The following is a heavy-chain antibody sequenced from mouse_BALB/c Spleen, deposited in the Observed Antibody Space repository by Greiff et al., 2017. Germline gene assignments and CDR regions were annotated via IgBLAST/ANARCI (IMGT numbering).Heavy chain of an antibody. Sequence: VKLMASGGGLVKPGGSLKLSCAASGFTFSSYAMSWVRQTPEKRLEWVATISSGGSYTYYPDSVKGRFTISRDNAKNTLYLQMSSLRSEDTAMYYCARQTGLEYYMDYWGQGTTLTVSS. CDR2: ISSGGSYT. CDR3: ARQTGLEYYMDY. V-gene: IGHV5-9-3*01. CDR1: GFTFSSYA. D-gene: IGHD3-2*01. J-gene: IGHJ2*01.